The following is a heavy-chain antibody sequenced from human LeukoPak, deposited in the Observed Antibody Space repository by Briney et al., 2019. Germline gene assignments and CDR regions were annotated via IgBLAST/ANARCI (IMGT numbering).Heavy chain of an antibody. V-gene: IGHV3-23*01. J-gene: IGHJ4*02. Sequence: GGSLRLSCAASGFTFTTYAMSWVRQTPGKGLEWVSTFSGSVDTTYHADSVKGRFTISRDNSKNTVYLQMNSLRAEDTAVYYCAKAAAGTCSGARCYYFDSWGQGTPVTVSS. CDR2: FSGSVDTT. D-gene: IGHD2-15*01. CDR1: GFTFTTYA. CDR3: AKAAAGTCSGARCYYFDS.